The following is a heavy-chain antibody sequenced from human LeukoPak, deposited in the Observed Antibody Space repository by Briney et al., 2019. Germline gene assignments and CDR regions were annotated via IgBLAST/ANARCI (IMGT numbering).Heavy chain of an antibody. CDR3: ARGLRRMAGHHDAFDI. Sequence: GGSLRLSCAASGFTFSSYSMNRVRQAPGNGLAWVSSISSSSSYIYYADSVKGRFTISRDNAKNSLYLQMNSLRAEDTAVYYCARGLRRMAGHHDAFDIWGQGTMVTVSS. J-gene: IGHJ3*02. D-gene: IGHD2-8*01. CDR2: ISSSSSYI. V-gene: IGHV3-21*01. CDR1: GFTFSSYS.